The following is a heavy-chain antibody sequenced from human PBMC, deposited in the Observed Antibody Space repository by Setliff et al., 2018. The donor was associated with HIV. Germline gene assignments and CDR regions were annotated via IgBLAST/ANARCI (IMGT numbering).Heavy chain of an antibody. CDR3: AKGNGWYPYFDY. V-gene: IGHV3-23*01. D-gene: IGHD6-19*01. CDR1: EFTFDDYG. CDR2: ISDNGGST. Sequence: HPGGSLRLSCAVSEFTFDDYGMNWVRQAPGKGLEWVSLISDNGGSTYYADSVKGRFTISRDNSKNTLYLQMNSLRAEDTAVYFCAKGNGWYPYFDYWGRGTLVTVSS. J-gene: IGHJ4*02.